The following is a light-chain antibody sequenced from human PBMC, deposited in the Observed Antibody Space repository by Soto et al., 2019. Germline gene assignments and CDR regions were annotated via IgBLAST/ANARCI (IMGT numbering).Light chain of an antibody. CDR1: QGIGST. CDR3: QQYNYWPPIT. Sequence: EIVMTQSPATLSVSPGEGATLSCRASQGIGSTLAWYQQKPGQTPRLLIYGASTRATGIPARFSGSGSGTEFTLTISSLQSEDFSVDYCQQYNYWPPITFGQGTRLEIK. CDR2: GAS. V-gene: IGKV3-15*01. J-gene: IGKJ5*01.